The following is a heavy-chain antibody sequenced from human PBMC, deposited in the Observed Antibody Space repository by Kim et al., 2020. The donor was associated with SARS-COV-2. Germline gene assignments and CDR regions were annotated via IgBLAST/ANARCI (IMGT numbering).Heavy chain of an antibody. CDR1: GFTFSNAW. CDR3: TTIIFTMVRGPDGMDV. J-gene: IGHJ6*02. V-gene: IGHV3-15*01. D-gene: IGHD3-10*01. Sequence: GGSLRLSCAASGFTFSNAWMSWIRQAPGKGLEWVGRIKSKTDGGTTDYAAPVKGRFTISRDDSKNTLYLQMNSLKTEDTAVYYCTTIIFTMVRGPDGMDVWGQGTTGTVSS. CDR2: IKSKTDGGTT.